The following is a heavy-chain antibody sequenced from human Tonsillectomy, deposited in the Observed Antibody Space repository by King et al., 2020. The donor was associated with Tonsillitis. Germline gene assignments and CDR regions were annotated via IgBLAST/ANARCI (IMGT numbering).Heavy chain of an antibody. CDR3: ARGTFTQGWFDP. CDR1: GGSISSYY. J-gene: IGHJ5*02. V-gene: IGHV4-59*01. CDR2: IYYSGST. D-gene: IGHD3-16*01. Sequence: VQLQESGPGLVKPSETLSLTCTVSGGSISSYYWSWIRQPPGKGLEWIGYIYYSGSTNYNPSLKSRVTISVDTSKNQFSLKLSSVTAADTAVYYCARGTFTQGWFDPWGEGTLVTVSS.